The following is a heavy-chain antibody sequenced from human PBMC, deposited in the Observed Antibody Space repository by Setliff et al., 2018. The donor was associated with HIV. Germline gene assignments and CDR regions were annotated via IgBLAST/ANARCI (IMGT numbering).Heavy chain of an antibody. CDR2: ISAYNGNR. J-gene: IGHJ2*01. V-gene: IGHV1-18*03. CDR1: GITIRSYA. Sequence: AASVKVSCKASGITIRSYAITWVRQAPGQGLEWMGWISAYNGNRNYAQKVQDRVTMTTDTSTSLVYMELNSLRSEDMAVYYCARPARAYYDSSGYSDNWYFDLWGRGTLVTVSS. CDR3: ARPARAYYDSSGYSDNWYFDL. D-gene: IGHD3-22*01.